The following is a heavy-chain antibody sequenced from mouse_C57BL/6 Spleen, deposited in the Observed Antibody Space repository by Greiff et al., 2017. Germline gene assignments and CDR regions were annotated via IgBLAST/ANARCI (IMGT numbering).Heavy chain of an antibody. Sequence: QVQLQQSGAELVRPGASVTLSCKASGYTFTDYEMHWVKQTPVHGLEWIGAIDPETGGTAYNQKFKGKAILTADKSSSTAYMELRSLTSEDSAVYYGTRGGHCYGSSAFAYWGQGTLVTVSA. V-gene: IGHV1-15*01. D-gene: IGHD1-1*01. CDR3: TRGGHCYGSSAFAY. CDR2: IDPETGGT. CDR1: GYTFTDYE. J-gene: IGHJ3*01.